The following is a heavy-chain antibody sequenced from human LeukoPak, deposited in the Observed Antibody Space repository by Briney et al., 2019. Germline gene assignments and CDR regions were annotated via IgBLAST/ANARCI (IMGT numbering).Heavy chain of an antibody. CDR3: ARGRYDSSGYYPDY. CDR1: VYGVTSYG. Sequence: GASVKVSCKASVYGVTSYGINWVRQATGQGLEWMGWMNPNSGNTGYAQKFQGRVTMTRNTSISTAYMELSSLRSEDTAVYYCARGRYDSSGYYPDYWGRGTLVTVS. D-gene: IGHD3-22*01. CDR2: MNPNSGNT. V-gene: IGHV1-8*01. J-gene: IGHJ4*02.